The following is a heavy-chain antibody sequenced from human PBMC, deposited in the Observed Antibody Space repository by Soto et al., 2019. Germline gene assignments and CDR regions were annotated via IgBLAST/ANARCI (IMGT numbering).Heavy chain of an antibody. J-gene: IGHJ6*02. CDR2: ISSSGSTI. Sequence: GGSLRLSCAASGFTFSRYEMNWVRQAPGKGLEWVAYISSSGSTIYYADSVKGRFTISRDNAKNSLYLQMNSLRAEDTTVYYCASDAGALSAQFEDIVVVPAASQDGMDVWGQGTTVTVSS. CDR1: GFTFSRYE. D-gene: IGHD2-2*01. V-gene: IGHV3-48*03. CDR3: ASDAGALSAQFEDIVVVPAASQDGMDV.